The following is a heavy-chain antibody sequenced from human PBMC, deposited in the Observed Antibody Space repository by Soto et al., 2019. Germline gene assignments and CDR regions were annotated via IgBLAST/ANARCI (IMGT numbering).Heavy chain of an antibody. V-gene: IGHV1-69*13. CDR1: GGSFSNHA. CDR3: ARGPDRSGFYLFDY. D-gene: IGHD3-22*01. Sequence: ASVKVSCKASGGSFSNHAVSWVRQAPGQGPEWMGGIIPISGTTNYAQKFQDRVTITADESMTTAYMELNSLRSEDSAVYYCARGPDRSGFYLFDYWGQGTLVTVSS. CDR2: IIPISGTT. J-gene: IGHJ4*02.